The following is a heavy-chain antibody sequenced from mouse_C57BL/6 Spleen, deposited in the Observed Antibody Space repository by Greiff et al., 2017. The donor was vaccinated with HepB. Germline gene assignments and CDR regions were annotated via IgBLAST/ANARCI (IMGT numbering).Heavy chain of an antibody. CDR3: ARLITTVVADY. J-gene: IGHJ2*01. Sequence: EVQLVESGGGLVKPGGSLKLSCAASGFTFSSYTMSWVRQTPEKRLEWVATISGGGGNTYYPDSVKGRFTISRDNAKNILYLQMSSLRSEDTALYYCARLITTVVADYWGQGTTLTVSS. CDR2: ISGGGGNT. CDR1: GFTFSSYT. D-gene: IGHD1-1*01. V-gene: IGHV5-9*01.